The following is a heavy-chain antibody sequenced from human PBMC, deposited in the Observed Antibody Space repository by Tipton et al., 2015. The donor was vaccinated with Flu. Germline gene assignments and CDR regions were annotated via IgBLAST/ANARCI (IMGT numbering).Heavy chain of an antibody. CDR1: GGSIGSGDYY. CDR3: ARSITRDAFDI. V-gene: IGHV4-30-4*01. J-gene: IGHJ3*02. Sequence: TLSLTCTVSGGSIGSGDYYWSWIRQPPGKGLEWIGYIYYSGSTYYNPSLKSRVTISVDTSKNQFSLKLSSVTAADTAVYYCARSITRDAFDIWGRGTMVTVSS. D-gene: IGHD2-2*01. CDR2: IYYSGST.